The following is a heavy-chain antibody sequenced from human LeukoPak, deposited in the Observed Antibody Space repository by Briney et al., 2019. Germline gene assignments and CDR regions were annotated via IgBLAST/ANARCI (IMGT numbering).Heavy chain of an antibody. CDR3: AREIHSSGWESYGMDV. V-gene: IGHV3-53*01. CDR1: GFIFTNYF. D-gene: IGHD6-19*01. J-gene: IGHJ6*02. CDR2: IYSGGST. Sequence: AGGSLRLSCAASGFIFTNYFMSWVRQAPGKGLEWVSVIYSGGSTYYADSVKGRFTISRDNSKNTLYLQMNSLRAEDTAVYYCAREIHSSGWESYGMDVWGQGTTVTVSS.